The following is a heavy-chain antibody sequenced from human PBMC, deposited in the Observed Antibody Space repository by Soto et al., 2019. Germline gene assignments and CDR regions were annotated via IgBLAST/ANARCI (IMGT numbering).Heavy chain of an antibody. Sequence: QLVQSGPEVRKPGASVKVSCKASGYTFSDYSITWVRQAPGQGLEWVGWISASIGHTNFARSFRDRVTLTTDTSTTTAYMELRSLRPDYTATYYCARASDCSMGTCTTWFHPWGQGTHVTVSS. J-gene: IGHJ5*02. CDR3: ARASDCSMGTCTTWFHP. V-gene: IGHV1-18*04. D-gene: IGHD2-2*01. CDR1: GYTFSDYS. CDR2: ISASIGHT.